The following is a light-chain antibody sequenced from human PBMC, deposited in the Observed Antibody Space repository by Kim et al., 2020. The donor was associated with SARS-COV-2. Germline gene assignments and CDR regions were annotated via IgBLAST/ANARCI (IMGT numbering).Light chain of an antibody. V-gene: IGLV3-25*03. CDR1: ALPKQY. CDR3: QSAGGSGTV. J-gene: IGLJ2*01. CDR2: NDS. Sequence: SASPGPAARITCSGDALPKQYAYWYQQKAGQAAVLVIYNDSGRPVGLPDRFSGSSAGTTVTLTISGVQAEDAADYYCQSAGGSGTVFGGGTMLTVL.